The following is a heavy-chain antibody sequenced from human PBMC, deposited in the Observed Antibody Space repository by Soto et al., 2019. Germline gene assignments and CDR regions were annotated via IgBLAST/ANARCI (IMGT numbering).Heavy chain of an antibody. V-gene: IGHV3-30*18. Sequence: PAGSLKISCAASGFTFSSYCLHEVRQAPGKGLEWVAVISYDGSNKYYADSVKGRFTISRDNSKNTLYLQMNSLRAEDTAVYYWAKDLAGDYMTGIYYYGMDVWGQGTTVTVSS. CDR3: AKDLAGDYMTGIYYYGMDV. CDR1: GFTFSSYC. D-gene: IGHD4-17*01. J-gene: IGHJ6*02. CDR2: ISYDGSNK.